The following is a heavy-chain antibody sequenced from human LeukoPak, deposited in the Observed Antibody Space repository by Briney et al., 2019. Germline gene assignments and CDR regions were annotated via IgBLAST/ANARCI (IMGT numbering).Heavy chain of an antibody. V-gene: IGHV5-51*01. D-gene: IGHD3-22*01. Sequence: GESLKISCKGSGYSFTSYWIGWVRQVPGKGLEWMGIIYPGDSDTRYSPSFQGQVTISADKSISTAYLQWSSLKASDTAMYYCARVYYYDSSGSPLDYWGQGTLITVSS. CDR2: IYPGDSDT. CDR3: ARVYYYDSSGSPLDY. CDR1: GYSFTSYW. J-gene: IGHJ4*02.